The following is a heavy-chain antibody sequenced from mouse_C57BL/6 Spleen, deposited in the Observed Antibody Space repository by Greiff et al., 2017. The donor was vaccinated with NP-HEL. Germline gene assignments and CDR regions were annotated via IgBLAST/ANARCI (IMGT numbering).Heavy chain of an antibody. D-gene: IGHD1-1*01. V-gene: IGHV5-15*01. CDR2: ISNLAYSI. CDR3: ARQIYGSIYEYFDV. J-gene: IGHJ1*03. CDR1: GFTFSDYG. Sequence: DVMLVESGGGLVQPGGSLKLSCAASGFTFSDYGMAWVRQAPRKGPEWVAFISNLAYSIYYADTVTGRFTISRENAKKTLYLEMRSLRSEDTAMYYCARQIYGSIYEYFDVWGTGTTVTVSS.